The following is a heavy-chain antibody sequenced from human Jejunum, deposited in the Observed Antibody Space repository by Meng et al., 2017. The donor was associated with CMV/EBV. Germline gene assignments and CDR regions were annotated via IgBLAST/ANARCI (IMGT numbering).Heavy chain of an antibody. V-gene: IGHV3-74*01. D-gene: IGHD1-1*01. CDR2: INSDGSST. Sequence: SYWMHWVRQAPGKGLVWVSRINSDGSSTSYADSVKGRFTISRDNSKNTLYLQMNSLRAEDTAIYYCVTPPRNYKYNWYTYSFDYWGQGTRVTVSS. J-gene: IGHJ4*02. CDR3: VTPPRNYKYNWYTYSFDY. CDR1: SYW.